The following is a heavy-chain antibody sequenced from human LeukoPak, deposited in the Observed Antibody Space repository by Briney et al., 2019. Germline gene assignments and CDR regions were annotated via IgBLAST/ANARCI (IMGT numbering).Heavy chain of an antibody. CDR2: ISSSSSYI. CDR1: GFTFSSYS. Sequence: GSLRLSRAASGFTFSSYSMNWVRQAPGKGLEWVSSISSSSSYIYYADSLKGRFTISRDNAKKSLYLQMNSLRAEDTAVYYCARDVYCGGDCSSGYFDYWGQGTLVTVSS. V-gene: IGHV3-21*01. J-gene: IGHJ4*02. CDR3: ARDVYCGGDCSSGYFDY. D-gene: IGHD2-21*02.